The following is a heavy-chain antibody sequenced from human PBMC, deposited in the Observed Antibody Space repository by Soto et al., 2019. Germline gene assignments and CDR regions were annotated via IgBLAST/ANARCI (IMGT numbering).Heavy chain of an antibody. V-gene: IGHV4-39*01. CDR3: ARPGYDCSGGSCYSHHGYYYGMDV. CDR1: GGSISSSSYY. CDR2: IYYSGST. Sequence: SETLSLTCTVSGGSISSSSYYWGWIRQPPGKGLEWIGSIYYSGSTYYNPSLKSRVTISVDTSKNQFSLKLSSVTAADTAVYYCARPGYDCSGGSCYSHHGYYYGMDVWGQGTTVTVSS. J-gene: IGHJ6*02. D-gene: IGHD2-15*01.